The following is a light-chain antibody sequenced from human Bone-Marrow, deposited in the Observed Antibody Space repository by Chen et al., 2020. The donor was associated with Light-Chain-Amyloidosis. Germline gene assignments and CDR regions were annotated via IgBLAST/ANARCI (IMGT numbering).Light chain of an antibody. Sequence: QSALTQPRSVSGSPGQSVTISCTGTSSDGGGYNYVSWYQQHPGKAPKLMLYDVSKRPSGVPARFSGSKSGHTASLSISGLQAEDEADYYCCSYAGSYTFEVFGGGTKLTVL. J-gene: IGLJ2*01. CDR3: CSYAGSYTFEV. CDR1: SSDGGGYNY. CDR2: DVS. V-gene: IGLV2-11*01.